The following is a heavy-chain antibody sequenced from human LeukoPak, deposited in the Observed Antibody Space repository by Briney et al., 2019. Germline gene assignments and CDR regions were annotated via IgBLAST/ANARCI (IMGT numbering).Heavy chain of an antibody. CDR2: IYYSGST. J-gene: IGHJ3*02. CDR3: AKASEKAPWSAFDI. D-gene: IGHD3-3*01. Sequence: TSQTLSLTCTVSGGPISSGDYYWSWIRQPPGKGLEWIGYIYYSGSTYYNPSLKSRVTISVDTSKNQFSLKLSSVTAADTAVYYCAKASEKAPWSAFDIWGQGTMVTVSS. CDR1: GGPISSGDYY. V-gene: IGHV4-30-4*01.